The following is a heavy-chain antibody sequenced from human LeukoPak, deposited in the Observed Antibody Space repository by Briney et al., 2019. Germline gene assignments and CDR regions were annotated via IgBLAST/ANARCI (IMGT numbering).Heavy chain of an antibody. CDR3: ARGLGIAAAGPPDY. D-gene: IGHD6-13*01. CDR1: GFTFSSYS. CDR2: INHSGST. J-gene: IGHJ4*02. Sequence: GSLRLSCAASGFTFSSYSMNWVRQPPGKGLEWIGEINHSGSTNYNPSLKSRVTISVDTSKNQFSLKLSSVTAADTAVYYCARGLGIAAAGPPDYWGQGALVTVSS. V-gene: IGHV4-34*01.